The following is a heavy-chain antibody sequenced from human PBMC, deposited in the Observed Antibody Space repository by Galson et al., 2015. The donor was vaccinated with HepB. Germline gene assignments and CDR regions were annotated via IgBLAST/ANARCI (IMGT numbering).Heavy chain of an antibody. CDR2: ISTSGADT. CDR1: GLSFDIHA. CDR3: AKDADILTGYPYYFDY. D-gene: IGHD3-9*01. V-gene: IGHV3-23*01. Sequence: SLRLSCAVSGLSFDIHAMNWVRLAPGKGLQWVSTISTSGADTYYTDSVKGRFTISRDNSTNMLYLQMNTLRVEDTAIYYCAKDADILTGYPYYFDYWGQGTLVSVSS. J-gene: IGHJ4*02.